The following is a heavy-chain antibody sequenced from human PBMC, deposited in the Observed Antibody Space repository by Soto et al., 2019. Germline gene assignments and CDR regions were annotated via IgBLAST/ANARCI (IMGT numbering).Heavy chain of an antibody. CDR1: GYTFVSYG. D-gene: IGHD2-2*01. J-gene: IGHJ5*01. Sequence: ASVKVSCKTSGYTFVSYGSNWVRQAPGQGLEWMGWIGPGSGNIIYAQKFQGRGTLTTDTSTSTVFMDLRSRRFDDTAVYYCARDLRYTSSPDSWFDSWGQGTLVTVSS. CDR3: ARDLRYTSSPDSWFDS. V-gene: IGHV1-18*01. CDR2: IGPGSGNI.